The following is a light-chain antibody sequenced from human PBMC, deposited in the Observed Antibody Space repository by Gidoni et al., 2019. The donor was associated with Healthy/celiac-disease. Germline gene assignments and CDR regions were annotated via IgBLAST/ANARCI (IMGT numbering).Light chain of an antibody. CDR3: AAWDDTLSGPGV. Sequence: QSVLTQPPSASGTPGQRVTLSCSGSRSNIGSNYVYWYQQLPGTAPKLLIYRNNPRPSGVPDRFSGSKSGTSASLAISGLRSEDEADYYCAAWDDTLSGPGVFGGGTKLTVL. CDR1: RSNIGSNY. V-gene: IGLV1-47*01. J-gene: IGLJ2*01. CDR2: RNN.